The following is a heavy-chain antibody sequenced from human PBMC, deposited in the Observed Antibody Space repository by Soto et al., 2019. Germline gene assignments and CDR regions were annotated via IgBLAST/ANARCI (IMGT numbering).Heavy chain of an antibody. V-gene: IGHV3-30*03. J-gene: IGHJ4*02. CDR2: ISYDGSNK. CDR3: ARDVPSGTVVVKVALDY. D-gene: IGHD2-2*01. CDR1: GFTFSSYG. Sequence: GGSLRLSCAASGFTFSSYGMHWVRQAPGKGLEWVAVISYDGSNKYYADSVKGRFTISRDNSKNTLYLQMSSLRIEDTAFYYCARDVPSGTVVVKVALDYWGQGTLVNVSS.